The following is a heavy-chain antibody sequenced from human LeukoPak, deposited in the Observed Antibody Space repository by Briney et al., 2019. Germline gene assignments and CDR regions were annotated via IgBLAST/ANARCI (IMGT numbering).Heavy chain of an antibody. CDR2: IYTSGTP. D-gene: IGHD2-21*01. J-gene: IGHJ4*02. CDR1: GGSISSGSYY. CDR3: ARGGIPDY. V-gene: IGHV4-61*02. Sequence: TSQTLSLTCTVSGGSISSGSYYWSWIRQPAGKGLEWIGRIYTSGTPIYNPSLKSRVTILVDTSRNQFSLKLTSVTAADTAVYYCARGGIPDYWGQGILVTVSS.